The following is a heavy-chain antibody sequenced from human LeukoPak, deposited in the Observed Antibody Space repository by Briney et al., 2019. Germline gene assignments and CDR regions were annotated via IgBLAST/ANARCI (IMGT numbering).Heavy chain of an antibody. J-gene: IGHJ6*03. CDR2: IIPIFGTA. CDR1: GGTFSSYA. V-gene: IGHV1-69*05. D-gene: IGHD2-2*01. CDR3: ARVSSHCSSTSCYSRHYYYYYMDV. Sequence: SVKVSCKAPGGTFSSYAISWVRQAPGQGLEWMGVIIPIFGTANYAQKFQGRVTITTDESKSTAYMELSSLRSEDTAVYYCARVSSHCSSTSCYSRHYYYYYMDVWPKETTVTVPS.